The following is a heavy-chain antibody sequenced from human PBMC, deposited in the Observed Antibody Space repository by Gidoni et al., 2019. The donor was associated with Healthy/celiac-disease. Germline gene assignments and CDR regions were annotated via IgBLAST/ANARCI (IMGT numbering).Heavy chain of an antibody. V-gene: IGHV3-48*03. CDR2: ISSSGSTI. CDR3: ATDILTGQTNDGIDAFDI. D-gene: IGHD3-9*01. CDR1: GFTFSSYE. Sequence: EVQLVESGGGLVQPGGSLSLSCAASGFTFSSYEMNWVRQAPGKGLEWVSYISSSGSTIYYADSVKGRFTISRDNAKNSLYLQMNSLRAEDTAVYYCATDILTGQTNDGIDAFDIWGQGTMVTVSS. J-gene: IGHJ3*02.